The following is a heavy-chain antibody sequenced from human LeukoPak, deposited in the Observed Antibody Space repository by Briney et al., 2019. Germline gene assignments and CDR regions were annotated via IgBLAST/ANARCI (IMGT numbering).Heavy chain of an antibody. J-gene: IGHJ6*03. CDR2: IYYSGST. D-gene: IGHD6-19*01. CDR1: GGSISSSSYY. CDR3: ARDQGSSGWYYYYYYMDV. Sequence: KPSETLSLTCTVSGGSISSSSYYWGWIRQPPGKRLEWIGSIYYSGSTYYNPSLKSRVTISVDTSKNQFSLKLSSVTAADTAVYYCARDQGSSGWYYYYYYMDVWGKGTTVTVSS. V-gene: IGHV4-39*02.